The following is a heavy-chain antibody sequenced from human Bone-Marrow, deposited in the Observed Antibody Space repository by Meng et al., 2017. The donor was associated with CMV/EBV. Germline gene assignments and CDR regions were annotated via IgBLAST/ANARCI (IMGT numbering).Heavy chain of an antibody. J-gene: IGHJ4*02. D-gene: IGHD2-2*01. CDR1: GFTFSDYY. V-gene: IGHV3-11*01. Sequence: GGSLRLSCAASGFTFSDYYMSWIRQAPGKGLEWVSYISSSGSTIYYADSVKGRITISRDNAKNSLYLQMNSLSAEDTAVYYCAGSYCSSTSCWGHFDYWGQGTLVTVSS. CDR2: ISSSGSTI. CDR3: AGSYCSSTSCWGHFDY.